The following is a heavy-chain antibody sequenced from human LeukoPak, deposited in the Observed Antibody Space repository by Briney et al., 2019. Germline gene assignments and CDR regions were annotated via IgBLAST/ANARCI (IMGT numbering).Heavy chain of an antibody. D-gene: IGHD3-22*01. CDR3: ARVSRFYYDSSGDFDY. J-gene: IGHJ4*02. CDR1: GYIFTDYY. V-gene: IGHV1-2*02. CDR2: ITPNSGGT. Sequence: GASVKVSCKTSGYIFTDYYMHWVRQAPGQGLEWMGWITPNSGGTKYAQKFQGRVTMTRHTSINTAYMELSRLRSDDTAVYYCARVSRFYYDSSGDFDYWGQGSLVTVSS.